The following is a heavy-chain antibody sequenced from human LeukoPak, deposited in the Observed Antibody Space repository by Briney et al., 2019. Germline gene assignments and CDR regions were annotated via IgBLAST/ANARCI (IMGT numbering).Heavy chain of an antibody. CDR1: GGSISSYY. Sequence: SETLSLTCTVSGGSISSYYWSWIRQPPGKGLEWIGYIYYSGSTNYNPSLKSRVTISVDTSKNQFSLKLSSVTAADTAVYYCARDNIWFGELSYFDYWGQGTLVTVSS. D-gene: IGHD3-10*01. CDR2: IYYSGST. J-gene: IGHJ4*02. CDR3: ARDNIWFGELSYFDY. V-gene: IGHV4-59*12.